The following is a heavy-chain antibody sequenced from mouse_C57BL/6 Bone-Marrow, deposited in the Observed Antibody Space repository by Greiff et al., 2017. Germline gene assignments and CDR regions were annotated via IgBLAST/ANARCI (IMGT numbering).Heavy chain of an antibody. J-gene: IGHJ1*03. Sequence: EVKLMGSGPVLVKPGASVKMSCKASGYTFTDYYMNWVKQSPGKSLEWIGVINPYNGGTSYNQKFKGKATLTVDKSSSTAYMELNSLTSEDSAVYYCARWGSYGYFDVWGTGTTVTVSS. CDR1: GYTFTDYY. CDR3: ARWGSYGYFDV. V-gene: IGHV1-19*01. CDR2: INPYNGGT.